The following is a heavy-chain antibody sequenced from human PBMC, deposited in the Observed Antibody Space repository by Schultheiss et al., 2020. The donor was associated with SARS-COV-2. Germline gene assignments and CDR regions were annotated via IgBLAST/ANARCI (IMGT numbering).Heavy chain of an antibody. CDR2: IYSGGST. D-gene: IGHD5-18*01. CDR3: ARGSRIQLWLGDY. Sequence: GGSLRLSCAASGFTVSSNYMSWVRQAPGKGLEWVSVIYSGGSTYYADSVKGRFTISRDNSKNTLYLQMNSLRAEDTAVYYCARGSRIQLWLGDYWGQGTLVTVSS. CDR1: GFTVSSNY. V-gene: IGHV3-53*01. J-gene: IGHJ4*02.